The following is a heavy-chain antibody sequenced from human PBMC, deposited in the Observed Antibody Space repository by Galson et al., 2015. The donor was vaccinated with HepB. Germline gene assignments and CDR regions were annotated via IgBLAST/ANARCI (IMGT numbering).Heavy chain of an antibody. J-gene: IGHJ3*02. CDR3: ASERKRWLQSSAFDI. V-gene: IGHV3-7*03. D-gene: IGHD5-24*01. Sequence: SLRLSCAASGFTFSSYWMSWVRQAPGKGLEWVANIKQDGSEKYYVDSVKGRFTISRDNAKNSLYLQMNSLRAEDTAVYYCASERKRWLQSSAFDIWGQGTMVTVSS. CDR1: GFTFSSYW. CDR2: IKQDGSEK.